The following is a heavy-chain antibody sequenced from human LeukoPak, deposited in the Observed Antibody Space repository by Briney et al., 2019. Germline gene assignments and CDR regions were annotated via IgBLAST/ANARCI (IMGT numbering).Heavy chain of an antibody. Sequence: PSETLSLTCTVSGYSISSGYYWGWIRQTPGKGLEWIGNIYYSGTTSYNPSLKSRVTISIDTSKDQFSLKLTSVTAADTAVYYCARVAAKTVDYWGQGTLVTVSS. CDR3: ARVAAKTVDY. D-gene: IGHD2-15*01. V-gene: IGHV4-38-2*02. J-gene: IGHJ4*02. CDR1: GYSISSGYY. CDR2: IYYSGTT.